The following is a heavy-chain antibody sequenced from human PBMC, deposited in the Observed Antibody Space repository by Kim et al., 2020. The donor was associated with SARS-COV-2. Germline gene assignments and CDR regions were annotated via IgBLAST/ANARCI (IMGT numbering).Heavy chain of an antibody. CDR1: GFTFDDYT. CDR2: ISWDGGST. D-gene: IGHD3-3*01. Sequence: GGSLRLSCAASGFTFDDYTMHWVRQAPGKGLEWVSLISWDGGSTYYADSVKGRFTISRDNSKNSLYLQMNSLRTEDTALYYCAKDIQITIFGVDNAFDIWGQGTMVTVSS. J-gene: IGHJ3*02. CDR3: AKDIQITIFGVDNAFDI. V-gene: IGHV3-43*01.